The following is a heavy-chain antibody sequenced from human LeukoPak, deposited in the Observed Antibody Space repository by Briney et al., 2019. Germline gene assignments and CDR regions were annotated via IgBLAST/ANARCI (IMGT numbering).Heavy chain of an antibody. V-gene: IGHV1-8*01. CDR1: GYTFTSYD. D-gene: IGHD5-18*01. CDR2: MNPNSGNT. CDR3: ARDYGTAMLPPMDV. J-gene: IGHJ6*03. Sequence: GASVKVSCKASGYTFTSYDINWVRQATGQGLEWMGWMNPNSGNTGYAQKFQGRVTMTRNTSISTAYMELSSLRSEDTAVYYCARDYGTAMLPPMDVWGKGTTVTVSS.